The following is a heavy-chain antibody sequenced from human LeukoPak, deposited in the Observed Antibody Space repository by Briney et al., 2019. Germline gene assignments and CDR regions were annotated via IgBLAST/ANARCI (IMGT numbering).Heavy chain of an antibody. J-gene: IGHJ4*02. CDR1: GFSFSNYG. CDR3: AKDYEAYCGGDCYSFFDY. D-gene: IGHD2-21*02. Sequence: GRSLILSCVVSGFSFSNYGMHWVRQAPGKGLEWVAVISYDGSNKYYADSVKGRFTISRDNSKNTVNLQMNSLRAEDTAVYYCAKDYEAYCGGDCYSFFDYWGQGTLVTVSS. V-gene: IGHV3-30*18. CDR2: ISYDGSNK.